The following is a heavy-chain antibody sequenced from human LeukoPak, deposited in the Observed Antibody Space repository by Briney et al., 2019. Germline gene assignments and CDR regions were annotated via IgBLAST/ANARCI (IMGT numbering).Heavy chain of an antibody. V-gene: IGHV3-33*01. Sequence: GALRLSCAASGFTFSSYGMHWVRPAPGKGLEWVAVIWYDGSNKYYADSVKGRFTISRDNSKNTLYLQMNSLRAEDTAVYYCAREGDCSGGSCRDFDYWGQGTLVTVSS. CDR2: IWYDGSNK. D-gene: IGHD2-15*01. CDR3: AREGDCSGGSCRDFDY. J-gene: IGHJ4*02. CDR1: GFTFSSYG.